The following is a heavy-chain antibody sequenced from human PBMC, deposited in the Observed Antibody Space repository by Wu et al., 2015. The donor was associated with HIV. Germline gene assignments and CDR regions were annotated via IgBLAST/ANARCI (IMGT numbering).Heavy chain of an antibody. Sequence: QVQLVQSGAEVKKPGSSVKVSCKASGGTFSSYAISWVRQAPGQGLEFVGWINPKTGDTLSGPKFQGRVTFTMEASTSTAYMRMSALRSDDTAMYYCFMYIHWANGYMKDHWGQGTQVTVSS. D-gene: IGHD5-24*01. CDR2: INPKTGDT. V-gene: IGHV1-69*05. J-gene: IGHJ4*02. CDR1: GGTFSSYA. CDR3: FMYIHWANGYMKDH.